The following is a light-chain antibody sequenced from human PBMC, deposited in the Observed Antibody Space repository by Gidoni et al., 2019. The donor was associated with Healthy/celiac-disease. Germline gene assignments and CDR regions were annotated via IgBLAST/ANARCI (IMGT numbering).Light chain of an antibody. CDR2: DAS. CDR1: QSVSSY. CDR3: QQRSNWPLT. J-gene: IGKJ4*01. Sequence: EIVLTQSPATLSLSPGERATLPCRASQSVSSYLAWYQQKPGQAPRLLIYDASNRATGIPARFSGSWSGTDFTLTISSLEPEDFAVYYCQQRSNWPLTFGGXTKVEIK. V-gene: IGKV3-11*01.